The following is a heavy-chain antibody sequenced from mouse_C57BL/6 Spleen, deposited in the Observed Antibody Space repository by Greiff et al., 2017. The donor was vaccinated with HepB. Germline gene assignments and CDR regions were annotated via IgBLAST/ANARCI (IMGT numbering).Heavy chain of an antibody. CDR2: IDPSDSYT. Sequence: QVQLQQPGAELVKPGASVKLSCKASGYTFTSYWMQWVKQRPGQGLEWIGEIDPSDSYTNYNQKFKGKATLTVDTSSSTAYMQLSSLTSEDSAVYYCARSLRDYDDAMDYWGQGTSVTVSS. J-gene: IGHJ4*01. D-gene: IGHD2-4*01. V-gene: IGHV1-50*01. CDR3: ARSLRDYDDAMDY. CDR1: GYTFTSYW.